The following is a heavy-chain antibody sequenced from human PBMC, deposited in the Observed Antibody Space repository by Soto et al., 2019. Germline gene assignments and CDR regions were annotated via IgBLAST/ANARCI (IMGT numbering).Heavy chain of an antibody. D-gene: IGHD1-26*01. CDR3: ARQAYSESYSALY. Sequence: SETLSLTCTVSGGPISGSSFHWGWIRQPPGKGLEWIGSLFYSGATYYNPSLKSRVTISIDTSKNQFSLKLTSVTAADTAVYYCARQAYSESYSALYWGQGTLVTVSS. CDR2: LFYSGAT. V-gene: IGHV4-39*01. J-gene: IGHJ4*02. CDR1: GGPISGSSFH.